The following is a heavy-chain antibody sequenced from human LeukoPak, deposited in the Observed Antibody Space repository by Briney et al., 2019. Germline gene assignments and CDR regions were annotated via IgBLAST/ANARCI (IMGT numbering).Heavy chain of an antibody. CDR2: INHSGST. CDR1: GGSLSGYY. V-gene: IGHV4-34*01. J-gene: IGHJ3*02. Sequence: SETLSLTCAVYGGSLSGYYWSWIRQPPGKGLEWIGEINHSGSTNYNPSLKSRVTISVDTSKNQFSLKLSSVTAADTAVYYCARSPYDYVWGSYRSDAFDIWGQGTMVTVSS. D-gene: IGHD3-16*02. CDR3: ARSPYDYVWGSYRSDAFDI.